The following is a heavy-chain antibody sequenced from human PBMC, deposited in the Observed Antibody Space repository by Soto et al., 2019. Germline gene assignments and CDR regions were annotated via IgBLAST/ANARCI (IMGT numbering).Heavy chain of an antibody. V-gene: IGHV4-31*03. CDR1: GGSISSGDYY. J-gene: IGHJ5*02. Sequence: SETLSLTCTVSGGSISSGDYYWSWIRQHPGKGLEWIGCIYYSGNTYYNPSLKSRVTISVDTSKNQFSLKLTSVTAADTAVYYCARSVFPWGQGTLVTVSS. CDR2: IYYSGNT. CDR3: ARSVFP.